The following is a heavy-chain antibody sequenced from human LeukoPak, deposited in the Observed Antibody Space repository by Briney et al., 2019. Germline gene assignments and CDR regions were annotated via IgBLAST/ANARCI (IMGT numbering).Heavy chain of an antibody. CDR1: GGTISSGSYY. Sequence: SQTLSLTCTVSGGTISSGSYYWSWIRQPAGKGLEWIGRIYTSGSTNYNPSLKSRVTISVDTSKNQFSLKLSSVTAADTAVYYCARDWANDSSGWYWYFDLWGRGTLVTVSS. J-gene: IGHJ2*01. V-gene: IGHV4-61*02. D-gene: IGHD6-19*01. CDR3: ARDWANDSSGWYWYFDL. CDR2: IYTSGST.